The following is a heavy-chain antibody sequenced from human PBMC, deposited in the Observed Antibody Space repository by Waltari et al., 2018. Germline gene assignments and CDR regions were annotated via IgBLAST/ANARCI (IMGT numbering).Heavy chain of an antibody. D-gene: IGHD3-22*01. V-gene: IGHV3-7*03. Sequence: EVQLVESGGGLVQPGGSLRLSCAASGLTFSNYWMSWVRQAPGKGLEWVANIKQDGSDKYYVDSVKGRFTISRDNAKSSLYLQMNSLRAEDTAIYYCTRKKYYYDTSELGWFDPWGQGTLVTVSS. J-gene: IGHJ5*02. CDR3: TRKKYYYDTSELGWFDP. CDR1: GLTFSNYW. CDR2: IKQDGSDK.